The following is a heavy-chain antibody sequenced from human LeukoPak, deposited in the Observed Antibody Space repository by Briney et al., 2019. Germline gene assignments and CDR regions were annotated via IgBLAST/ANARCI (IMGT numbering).Heavy chain of an antibody. CDR3: ARGVSMIVVVIHDWYFDL. V-gene: IGHV4-39*01. D-gene: IGHD3-22*01. Sequence: SETLSLTCTVSGVSISSSSYYWGWIRQPPGKGLEWIGNIYYSGRTYYSPSLKSRVTISVDTSKNQFSLKLSSVTATDTAVYYCARGVSMIVVVIHDWYFDLWGRGTLVTVSS. CDR2: IYYSGRT. J-gene: IGHJ2*01. CDR1: GVSISSSSYY.